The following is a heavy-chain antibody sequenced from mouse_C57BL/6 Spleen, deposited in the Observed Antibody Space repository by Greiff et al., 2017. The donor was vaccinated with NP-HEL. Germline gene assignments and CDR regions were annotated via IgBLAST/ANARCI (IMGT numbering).Heavy chain of an antibody. Sequence: EVKLVESGPGLVKPSQSLSLTCSVTGYSITSGYYWNWIRQFPGNKLEWMGYISYDGSNNYNPSLKNRISITRDTSKNQFFLKLNSVTTEDTATYYCARGALYYDYDPAWFAYWGQGTLVTVSA. CDR1: GYSITSGYY. D-gene: IGHD2-4*01. V-gene: IGHV3-6*01. CDR3: ARGALYYDYDPAWFAY. CDR2: ISYDGSN. J-gene: IGHJ3*01.